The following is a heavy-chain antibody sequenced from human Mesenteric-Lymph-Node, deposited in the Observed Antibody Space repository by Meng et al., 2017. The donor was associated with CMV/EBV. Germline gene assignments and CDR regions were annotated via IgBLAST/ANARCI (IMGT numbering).Heavy chain of an antibody. D-gene: IGHD2-2*01. CDR2: ISRDGTSI. Sequence: GESLKISCAASGFTFSRYSMDWLRQAPGKGLEWVSSISRDGTSIYYSNSVRGRFTISRDNAENSLYLQMNSLRAEDTAVYYCARDIGCSSISCYPYGLDVWGQGTTVTVSS. J-gene: IGHJ6*02. CDR3: ARDIGCSSISCYPYGLDV. V-gene: IGHV3-21*01. CDR1: GFTFSRYS.